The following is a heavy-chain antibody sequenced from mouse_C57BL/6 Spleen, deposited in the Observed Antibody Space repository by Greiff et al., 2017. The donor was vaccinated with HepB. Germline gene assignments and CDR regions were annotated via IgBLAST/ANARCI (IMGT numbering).Heavy chain of an antibody. D-gene: IGHD4-1*01. CDR2: IYPGDGDT. V-gene: IGHV1-80*01. CDR3: ARVWDYYFDY. Sequence: QVQLKQSGAELVKPGASVKISCKASGYAFSSYWMNWVKQRPGKGLEWIGQIYPGDGDTNYNGKFKGKATLTADKSSSTAYMQLSSLTSEDSTVYFCARVWDYYFDYWGQGTTLTVSS. CDR1: GYAFSSYW. J-gene: IGHJ2*01.